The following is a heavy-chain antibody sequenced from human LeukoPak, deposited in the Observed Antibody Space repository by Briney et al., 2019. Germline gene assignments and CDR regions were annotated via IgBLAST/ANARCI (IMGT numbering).Heavy chain of an antibody. Sequence: GASVKVSCKASGYTFAGYDINWVRQATGQGLEWMGWMNPNSGNTGYAQKFQGRVTMTRNTSISTAYMELSSLRPEDTAVYYCARWVEVKDGAFDIWGQGTMVTVSS. CDR1: GYTFAGYD. CDR3: ARWVEVKDGAFDI. CDR2: MNPNSGNT. J-gene: IGHJ3*02. V-gene: IGHV1-8*01. D-gene: IGHD5-24*01.